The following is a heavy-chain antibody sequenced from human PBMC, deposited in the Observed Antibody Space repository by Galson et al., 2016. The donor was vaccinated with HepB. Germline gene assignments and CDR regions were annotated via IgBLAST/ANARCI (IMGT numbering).Heavy chain of an antibody. D-gene: IGHD2-15*01. J-gene: IGHJ4*02. V-gene: IGHV3-23*01. Sequence: SLRLSCAPSGFSFSGYAMSWVRQAPGKGPEWVSSISASGANTYYADSVDGRFTVSRDNFKNTLYLQTNSLRAEDTAVYYCAKVAPGGYFFDTWGRGALVTASS. CDR2: ISASGANT. CDR1: GFSFSGYA. CDR3: AKVAPGGYFFDT.